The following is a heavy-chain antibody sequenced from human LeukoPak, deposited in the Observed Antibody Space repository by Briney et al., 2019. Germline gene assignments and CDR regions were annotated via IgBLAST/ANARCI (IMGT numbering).Heavy chain of an antibody. J-gene: IGHJ5*02. Sequence: PSETLSLTCAVYGGSFSGYYWGWIRQSPGKGLEWIGSIYYTGSIYYNPSLRSRVTISVDTSKNQFSLKLSSVTAADTAVYYCARHRGYCSGSRCYSVWFDPWGQGTLVTVSS. D-gene: IGHD2-15*01. CDR3: ARHRGYCSGSRCYSVWFDP. V-gene: IGHV4-39*01. CDR1: GGSFSGYY. CDR2: IYYTGSI.